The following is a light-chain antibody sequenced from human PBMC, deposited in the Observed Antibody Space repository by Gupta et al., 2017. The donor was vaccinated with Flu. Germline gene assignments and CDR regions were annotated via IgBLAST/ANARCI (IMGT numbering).Light chain of an antibody. J-gene: IGLJ2*01. V-gene: IGLV1-40*01. Sequence: QSVLAPPPPVYAAPVTRVTLHSTGNSSNNGAGYHVHWYQQLPGTAPKLLIYGNSNRPSGVPDRFSGSKSGNSASLAITGLQAEDEADYYCQAYDSSLSGVVFGGGTKLTVL. CDR1: SSNNGAGYH. CDR2: GNS. CDR3: QAYDSSLSGVV.